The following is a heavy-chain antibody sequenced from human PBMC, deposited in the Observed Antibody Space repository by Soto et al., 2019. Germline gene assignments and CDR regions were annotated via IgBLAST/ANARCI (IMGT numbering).Heavy chain of an antibody. Sequence: QITVKESGPTLVKPTPTLALTCTFSGFSLSTPGVAVGWIRQPPGKALERLAPFYWDDDKRYSPSLKSGLSIMKDTAKNKVVLIMTNMDPVDTGTYYCAHTTRLATVSRGLHYYYMDVWGKGTTVTVSS. V-gene: IGHV2-5*02. CDR3: AHTTRLATVSRGLHYYYMDV. D-gene: IGHD4-17*01. J-gene: IGHJ6*03. CDR2: FYWDDDK. CDR1: GFSLSTPGVA.